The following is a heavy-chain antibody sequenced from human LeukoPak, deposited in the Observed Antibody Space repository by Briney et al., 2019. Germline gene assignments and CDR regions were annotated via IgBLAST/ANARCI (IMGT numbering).Heavy chain of an antibody. CDR2: ISYDGTIR. J-gene: IGHJ5*02. CDR1: GLTFSSYG. D-gene: IGHD2-2*01. Sequence: GGSLRLSCAASGLTFSSYGMHWVRQAPGKGLEWVAVISYDGTIRNYADSVKGRFTISRDNYKNTLYLQMNSRTAEDTALYYCAKGGCSSTTCYLANPWGQGTLVTVSS. CDR3: AKGGCSSTTCYLANP. V-gene: IGHV3-30*18.